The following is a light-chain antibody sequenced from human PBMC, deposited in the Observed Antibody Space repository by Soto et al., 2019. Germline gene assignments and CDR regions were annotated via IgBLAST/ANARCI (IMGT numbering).Light chain of an antibody. J-gene: IGKJ1*01. CDR1: QSISTW. Sequence: DIQVAQSPSTLSASVGDRVTITCRASQSISTWLAWYQHKPGTAPKLLIYKASTLDRGVSSRFSGSGSETEFTLTISSLQPEDSETYYCQQYSSYSPWLLGQGTKVEI. CDR2: KAS. CDR3: QQYSSYSPWL. V-gene: IGKV1-5*03.